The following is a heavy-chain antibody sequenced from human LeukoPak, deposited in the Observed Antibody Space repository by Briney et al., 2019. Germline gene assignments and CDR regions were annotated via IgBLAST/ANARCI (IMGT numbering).Heavy chain of an antibody. Sequence: GGSLRLSCAASGFTFSSYAMSWVRQAPGKGLEWVSAISGSGGSTYYADSVKGRFTISRGNSKNTLYLQMNSLRAEDTAVYYCAKHNRITMIGDAFDIWGQGTMVTVSS. CDR2: ISGSGGST. D-gene: IGHD3-22*01. CDR1: GFTFSSYA. V-gene: IGHV3-23*01. CDR3: AKHNRITMIGDAFDI. J-gene: IGHJ3*02.